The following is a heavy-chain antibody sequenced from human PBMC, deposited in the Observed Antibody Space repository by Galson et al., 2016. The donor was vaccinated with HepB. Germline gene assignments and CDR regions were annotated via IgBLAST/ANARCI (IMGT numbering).Heavy chain of an antibody. D-gene: IGHD5-12*01. J-gene: IGHJ3*02. Sequence: SVKVSCKASGYSFTGYYMHWVRQAPGQGLEWMGVINPSGGSTTYTQKFLGRVTMTRDKSTSTVYMELRSLRSEDTAVYYCARVKWLRSPFDMWGQGTMVTVSS. CDR1: GYSFTGYY. CDR2: INPSGGST. V-gene: IGHV1-46*03. CDR3: ARVKWLRSPFDM.